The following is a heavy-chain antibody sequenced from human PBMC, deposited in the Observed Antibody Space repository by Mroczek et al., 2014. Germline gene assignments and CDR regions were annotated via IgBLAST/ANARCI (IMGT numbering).Heavy chain of an antibody. CDR2: ISWDGGST. D-gene: IGHD1-14*01. J-gene: IGHJ1*01. V-gene: IGHV3-43*01. CDR1: GFTFDDYT. CDR3: AKDMRSGRSRYFQH. Sequence: VQLQQSGGVVVQPGGSLRLSCAASGFTFDDYTMHWVRQAPGKGLEWVSLISWDGGSTYYADSVKGRFTISRDNSKNSLYLQMNSLRTEDTALYYCAKDMRSGRSRYFQHWARAPWSPSPQ.